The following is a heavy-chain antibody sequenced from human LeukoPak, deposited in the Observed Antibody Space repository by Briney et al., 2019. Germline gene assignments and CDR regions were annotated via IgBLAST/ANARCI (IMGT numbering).Heavy chain of an antibody. D-gene: IGHD2-15*01. CDR3: ARGLRGYCSGGSCYSGHWFDP. Sequence: SETLSLTCTVSGGSINSYYWTWIRQPPGKGLEWIGSIYYSGTTYYNPSLKSRVTISLDTTNNQFSLKLSSVTAADTAVYYCARGLRGYCSGGSCYSGHWFDPWGQGTLVTVSS. J-gene: IGHJ5*02. CDR1: GGSINSYY. V-gene: IGHV4-59*12. CDR2: IYYSGTT.